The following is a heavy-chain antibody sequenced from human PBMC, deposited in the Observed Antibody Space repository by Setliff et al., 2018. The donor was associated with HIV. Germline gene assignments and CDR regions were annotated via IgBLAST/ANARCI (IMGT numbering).Heavy chain of an antibody. Sequence: GGSLRLSCAASGFTFSSYWMSWVRQAPGRGLEWVAFIRYDGSDKYYADSVKGRFTISRDNSKNTLYLQMNSLRAEDTAVYYCARDSRPGDDFQHWGQGTLVTVSS. CDR3: ARDSRPGDDFQH. V-gene: IGHV3-30*02. J-gene: IGHJ1*01. CDR1: GFTFSSYW. CDR2: IRYDGSDK. D-gene: IGHD3-10*01.